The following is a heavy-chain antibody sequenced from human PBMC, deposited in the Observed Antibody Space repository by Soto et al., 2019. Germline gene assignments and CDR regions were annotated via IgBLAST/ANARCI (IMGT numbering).Heavy chain of an antibody. Sequence: QVQLVQSGAEVKKPGASVKVSCKASGYTFTSYGISWVRQAPGQVLEGMGWISAYNGNTNYAQKLQGRVTMTTDTTTSTAYMERRSLRSDDTDVYYCARGEATVTTFSFDYWGQGTLVTVSS. CDR2: ISAYNGNT. CDR3: ARGEATVTTFSFDY. CDR1: GYTFTSYG. V-gene: IGHV1-18*01. D-gene: IGHD4-17*01. J-gene: IGHJ4*02.